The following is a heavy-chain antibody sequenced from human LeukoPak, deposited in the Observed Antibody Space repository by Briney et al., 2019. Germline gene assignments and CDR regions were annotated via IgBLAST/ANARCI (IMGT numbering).Heavy chain of an antibody. V-gene: IGHV3-21*01. J-gene: IGHJ4*02. CDR1: GYTFSIFS. CDR3: VRLRRNSDASGYYYYYDF. CDR2: ISVRSNYI. Sequence: GGSLRLSCADSGYTFSIFSINWVRQAPGKGLEWVSSISVRSNYIYYADSVRGRFTISRDDARDSLYLQMNSLRAEDTAVYYCVRLRRNSDASGYYYYYDFWGQGTLVTVSS. D-gene: IGHD3-22*01.